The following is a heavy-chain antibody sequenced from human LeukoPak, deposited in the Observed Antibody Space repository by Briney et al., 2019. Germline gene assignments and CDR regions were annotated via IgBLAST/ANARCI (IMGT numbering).Heavy chain of an antibody. V-gene: IGHV3-53*01. Sequence: GGSLRLSCAASGFTVITNDMTWVRQAPGKGLEWVSVLYSDGNTKYADSVQGRFTISRDNSKNTLYLEMNSLSPDDTAVYYCARHVFSDGSPFDSWGQGSLVTVSS. CDR3: ARHVFSDGSPFDS. D-gene: IGHD3-10*01. J-gene: IGHJ4*02. CDR1: GFTVITND. CDR2: LYSDGNT.